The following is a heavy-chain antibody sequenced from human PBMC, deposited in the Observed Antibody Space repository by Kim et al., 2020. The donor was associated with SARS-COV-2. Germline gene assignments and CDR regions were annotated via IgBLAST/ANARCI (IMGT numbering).Heavy chain of an antibody. J-gene: IGHJ6*02. V-gene: IGHV1-45*02. Sequence: SVKVSCKASGYTFTYRYLHWVRQAPGQALEWMGWITPFNGNTNYAQKFQDRVTITRDRSMSTAYMELSSLRSEDTAMYYCARSGGSSHYYGMDVWGQGTTVTVSS. D-gene: IGHD1-26*01. CDR2: ITPFNGNT. CDR1: GYTFTYRY. CDR3: ARSGGSSHYYGMDV.